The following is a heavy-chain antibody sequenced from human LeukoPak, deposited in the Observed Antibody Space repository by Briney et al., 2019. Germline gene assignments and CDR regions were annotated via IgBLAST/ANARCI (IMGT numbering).Heavy chain of an antibody. CDR1: GFTFSSYS. D-gene: IGHD6-19*01. Sequence: GGSLRLSCAASGFTFSSYSMNWVRQAPGKGLEWVSSISSSSSYIYYADSVKGRFTISRDNAKNSLYLQMNSLGAEDTAVYYCARDVAVAGTGGGFDYWGQGTLVTVSS. CDR2: ISSSSSYI. J-gene: IGHJ4*02. CDR3: ARDVAVAGTGGGFDY. V-gene: IGHV3-21*01.